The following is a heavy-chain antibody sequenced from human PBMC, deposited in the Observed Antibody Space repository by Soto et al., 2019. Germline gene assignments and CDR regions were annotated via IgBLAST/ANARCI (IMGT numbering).Heavy chain of an antibody. CDR2: IKTSGTST. D-gene: IGHD4-17*01. J-gene: IGHJ3*02. CDR1: GFSFSNYA. CDR3: ARGTVTTFDAFDI. Sequence: EVQLVESGGGLVQPGGSLRLSCAASGFSFSNYAMHWVRQAPGKGLEYVSAIKTSGTSTYYADSVKGRFTISRDNSKNTLYLQMGSLRAEDMAVYYCARGTVTTFDAFDIWGQGTMVTVSS. V-gene: IGHV3-64*07.